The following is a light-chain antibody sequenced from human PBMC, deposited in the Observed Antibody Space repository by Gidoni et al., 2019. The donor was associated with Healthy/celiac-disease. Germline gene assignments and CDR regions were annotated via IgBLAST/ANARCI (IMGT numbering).Light chain of an antibody. V-gene: IGKV1-39*01. J-gene: IGKJ3*01. CDR1: QSISSY. CDR2: AAS. Sequence: IQIAHSPSSLSASVGDSVTITCRASQSISSYLNWYRQTPGKAPKPLIYAASSLQRGVPSRFSGSGCGTDFALTIRSRQAEDVATDVCQQSYSTPHITFGPGTKVDIK. CDR3: QQSYSTPHIT.